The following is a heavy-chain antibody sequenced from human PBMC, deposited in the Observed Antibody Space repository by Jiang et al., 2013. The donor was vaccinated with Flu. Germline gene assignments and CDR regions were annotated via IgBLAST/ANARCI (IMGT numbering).Heavy chain of an antibody. Sequence: YDGSSKYYADSVKGRFTISRDNSKNSLYLQMNSLRPEDTAVYYCARDSGYTTAWSPGDYWGQGTLLTVSS. V-gene: IGHV3-30-3*01. D-gene: IGHD1-1*01. J-gene: IGHJ4*02. CDR2: YDGSSK. CDR3: ARDSGYTTAWSPGDY.